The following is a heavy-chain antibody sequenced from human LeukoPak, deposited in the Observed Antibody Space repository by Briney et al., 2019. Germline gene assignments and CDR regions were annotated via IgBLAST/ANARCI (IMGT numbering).Heavy chain of an antibody. D-gene: IGHD5-18*01. CDR3: ARIKRGYSYFPLGDVDV. CDR2: ITSSSSTI. V-gene: IGHV3-48*04. J-gene: IGHJ6*04. CDR1: GFTFSSYS. Sequence: PGGSLRLSCAASGFTFSSYSMNWVRQAPGKGLEWVSYITSSSSTIYYADSVKGRFTISRDNAKNSLYLQMNSLRAEDTAVYYCARIKRGYSYFPLGDVDVWGKGTTVTVSS.